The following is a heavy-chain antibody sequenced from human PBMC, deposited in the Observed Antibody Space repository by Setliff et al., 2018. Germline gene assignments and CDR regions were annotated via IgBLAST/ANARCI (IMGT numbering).Heavy chain of an antibody. V-gene: IGHV3-7*01. J-gene: IGHJ6*03. CDR3: ARDHAYGSRFYYYYYMDV. D-gene: IGHD3-10*01. Sequence: PGGSLRLSCAASGFTFSRYGMSWVRQAPGKGLEWVANIKQDGSEKYYVDSVKGRFTISRDNAKNSLYRQMNSLRAEDTAVYYCARDHAYGSRFYYYYYMDVWGKGTTVTVSS. CDR2: IKQDGSEK. CDR1: GFTFSRYG.